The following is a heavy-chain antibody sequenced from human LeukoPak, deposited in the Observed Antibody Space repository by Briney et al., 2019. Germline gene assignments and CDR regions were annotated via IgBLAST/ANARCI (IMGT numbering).Heavy chain of an antibody. D-gene: IGHD3-3*01. CDR3: ARGRDFWSGYFTWFDP. Sequence: SETLSLTCAVYGGSFSGYYWRWIRQPPGKGREWVGEINHSGSTNYNPTLKSRVTISVDTSKNQFSLKLSSVTAADTAVYYCARGRDFWSGYFTWFDPWGQGTLVTVSS. CDR1: GGSFSGYY. V-gene: IGHV4-34*01. CDR2: INHSGST. J-gene: IGHJ5*02.